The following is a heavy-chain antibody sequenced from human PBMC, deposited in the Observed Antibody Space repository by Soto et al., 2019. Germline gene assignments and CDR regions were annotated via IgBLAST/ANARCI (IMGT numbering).Heavy chain of an antibody. J-gene: IGHJ4*01. CDR1: GFTFSSYA. Sequence: EVQLLESGGGLVPPGGSLRLSCAASGFTFSSYAMSWVRQAPGKGLEWVSAISGSGDSTYYADSVKGRFTISRDNSKNTLYLQMNSLRAEDTAVYYCAKPAGYCSSTICPEEYYFDYWGHGTLVTVSS. V-gene: IGHV3-23*01. CDR3: AKPAGYCSSTICPEEYYFDY. D-gene: IGHD2-2*01. CDR2: ISGSGDST.